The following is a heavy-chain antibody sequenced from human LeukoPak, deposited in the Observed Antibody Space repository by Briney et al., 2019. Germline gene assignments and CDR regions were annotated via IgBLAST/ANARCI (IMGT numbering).Heavy chain of an antibody. J-gene: IGHJ3*02. Sequence: GGSLRLSCAASGFTFSIYDMHWVRQAPGKGLEWVSGMGKTAGDTYYSGSVKGRFTISRDNSRDTLYLQMNSLRAEDTAVYYCARGLGRELDGAFDIWGQGTMVTVSS. CDR1: GFTFSIYD. D-gene: IGHD3-10*01. V-gene: IGHV3-13*04. CDR3: ARGLGRELDGAFDI. CDR2: MGKTAGDT.